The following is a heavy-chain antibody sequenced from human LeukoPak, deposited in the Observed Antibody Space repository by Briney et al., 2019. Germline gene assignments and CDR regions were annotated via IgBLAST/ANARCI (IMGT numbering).Heavy chain of an antibody. D-gene: IGHD2-15*01. Sequence: ASVKVSCKASGYTFTSYGISWVRQAPGQGLEWMGWISAYNGNTNYAQKLQGRVTMTTDTSTSTAYMELRSLRSDDTAVYYCAREILLLSQDAFDIWGQGTMVTVSS. CDR2: ISAYNGNT. J-gene: IGHJ3*02. CDR3: AREILLLSQDAFDI. V-gene: IGHV1-18*01. CDR1: GYTFTSYG.